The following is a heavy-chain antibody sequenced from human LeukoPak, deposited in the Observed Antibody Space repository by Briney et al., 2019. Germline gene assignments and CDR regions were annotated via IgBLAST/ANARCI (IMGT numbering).Heavy chain of an antibody. J-gene: IGHJ4*02. CDR1: GYSISSGYF. V-gene: IGHV4-38-2*02. Sequence: SETLSLTCTVSGYSISSGYFWGWIRQPPGKGLEWIGSIYHSGNTYYNSSLKSRVTISVDTSKNQFSLKLSSVTAADTAVYYCARRRVLWFGELLPFDYWGQGTLVTVSS. CDR3: ARRRVLWFGELLPFDY. D-gene: IGHD3-10*01. CDR2: IYHSGNT.